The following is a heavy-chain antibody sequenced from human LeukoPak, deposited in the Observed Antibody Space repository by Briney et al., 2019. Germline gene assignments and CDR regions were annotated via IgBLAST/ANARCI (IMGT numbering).Heavy chain of an antibody. CDR3: ANSGTSWWYPAFDI. Sequence: GGSLRLSCAASGFSFSVYWMHWVRQAPGKGPVWVSRIKTDGSITDYADFVKGRFTISRDNSKNTLYLQMNSLRAEDTAIYYCANSGTSWWYPAFDIWGQGTMVTVSS. CDR1: GFSFSVYW. D-gene: IGHD2-15*01. J-gene: IGHJ3*02. CDR2: IKTDGSIT. V-gene: IGHV3-74*01.